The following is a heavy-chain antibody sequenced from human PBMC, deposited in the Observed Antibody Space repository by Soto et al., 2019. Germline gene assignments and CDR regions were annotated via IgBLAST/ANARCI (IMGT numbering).Heavy chain of an antibody. V-gene: IGHV1-58*01. CDR3: ATANNTSPFDY. CDR2: IIVDSGNT. CDR1: GFTFADSA. J-gene: IGHJ4*02. D-gene: IGHD1-26*01. Sequence: SVKVSCKASGFTFADSAVQWVLQARGQSLEWIGRIIVDSGNTKSAEKFTERVSMSWDTSTSTAFMELRSLSSDDTAVYYCATANNTSPFDYWGLGTLVTVSS.